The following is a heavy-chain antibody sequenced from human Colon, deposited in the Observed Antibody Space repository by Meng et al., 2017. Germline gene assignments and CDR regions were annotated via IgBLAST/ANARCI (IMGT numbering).Heavy chain of an antibody. J-gene: IGHJ3*02. CDR2: INQGGSED. CDR1: GFTLSSSW. Sequence: GESLKIPCLASGFTLSSSWMSCVRQAPGKGLEWVANINQGGSEDYYVDSVKGRFTISRDNDKNSLSVQMNSLRVEDTAVYYCARRGCLSCSAAFDIWGHGTMVTVSS. V-gene: IGHV3-7*01. D-gene: IGHD2-15*01. CDR3: ARRGCLSCSAAFDI.